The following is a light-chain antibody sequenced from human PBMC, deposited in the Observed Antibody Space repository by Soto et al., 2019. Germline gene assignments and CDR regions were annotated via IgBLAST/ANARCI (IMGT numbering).Light chain of an antibody. CDR3: QQLNSYPIT. CDR2: AAS. V-gene: IGKV1-9*01. J-gene: IGKJ3*01. Sequence: TQLTQSPSSLSASVGDRVTITCRASQGISSYLAWYQQRPGKAPELLIYAASTLQSGVPSRFSGSGSGTDFTLTISSLQPEDFATYYCQQLNSYPITFGPGTKVDIK. CDR1: QGISSY.